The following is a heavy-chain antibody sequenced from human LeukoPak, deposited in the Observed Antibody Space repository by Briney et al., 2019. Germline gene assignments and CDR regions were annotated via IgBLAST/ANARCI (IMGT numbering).Heavy chain of an antibody. CDR2: ISYDGSNK. CDR1: GFTFSSYA. D-gene: IGHD5-24*01. CDR3: ARSRDGYKRFDS. V-gene: IGHV3-30*04. J-gene: IGHJ4*02. Sequence: GGSLRLSCAASGFTFSSYAMHRVRQAPGKGLEWVAVISYDGSNKYYADSVKGRFTISRDNSKNTLYLQMNSLRAEDTAVYFCARSRDGYKRFDSWGQGTLVTVSS.